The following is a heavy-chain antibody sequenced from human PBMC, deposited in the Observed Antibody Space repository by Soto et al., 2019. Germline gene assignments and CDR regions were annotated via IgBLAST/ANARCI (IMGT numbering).Heavy chain of an antibody. CDR2: INHSGST. D-gene: IGHD3-9*01. CDR3: ARHTGRYDFLTGRIDY. CDR1: GGSFSGNY. Sequence: SETLSLTCAVYGGSFSGNYWSWIRQPPGRGLEWIGEINHSGSTKYNPSLKSRLTISVDTSKNHFSLKLSSVTAADTAVYYCARHTGRYDFLTGRIDYWGQGTLVTVSS. J-gene: IGHJ4*02. V-gene: IGHV4-34*01.